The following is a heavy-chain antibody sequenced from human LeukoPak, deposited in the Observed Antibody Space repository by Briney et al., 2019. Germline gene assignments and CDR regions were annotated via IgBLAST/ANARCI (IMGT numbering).Heavy chain of an antibody. CDR2: IIPIFGTA. J-gene: IGHJ5*02. V-gene: IGHV1-69*05. Sequence: SVKVSCKASGYTFIGYYIHWVRQAPGQGLEWMGGIIPIFGTANYAQKFQGRVTITTDESTSTAYMELSSLRSEDTAVYYCARGNFKLELWDPWGQGTLVTVSS. CDR3: ARGNFKLELWDP. CDR1: GYTFIGYY. D-gene: IGHD1-7*01.